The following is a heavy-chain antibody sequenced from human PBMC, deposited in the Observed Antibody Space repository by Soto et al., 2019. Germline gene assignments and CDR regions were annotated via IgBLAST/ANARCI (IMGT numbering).Heavy chain of an antibody. CDR2: IIPCVGTA. CDR1: GGSLKNFA. CDR3: AKEGGSPPAFDS. J-gene: IGHJ4*02. D-gene: IGHD1-26*01. Sequence: QVQLVQSGAEVKKPGSSVKVSCKASGGSLKNFAISWVRQTPGQGLEWIGGIIPCVGTADYPQKFQGRVTVTADEAINTAYLEVRGLRSEARAVLGCAKEGGSPPAFDSWGQGTLITVAP. V-gene: IGHV1-69*01.